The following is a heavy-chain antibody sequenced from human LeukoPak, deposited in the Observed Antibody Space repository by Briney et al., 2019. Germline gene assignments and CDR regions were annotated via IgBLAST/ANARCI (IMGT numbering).Heavy chain of an antibody. CDR1: GFSLSTREVG. D-gene: IGHD2-15*01. V-gene: IGHV2-5*02. Sequence: SGPTLVKPTETLTLTCTLSGFSLSTREVGVGWIRQPPGKALEWLAVIWWDDDRRYSASLKSRLTITKDTSKTQVVLTMTNMDPVDTGTYYCAHRPQRGVPPSFWGQGTLVTVSS. CDR2: IWWDDDR. J-gene: IGHJ4*02. CDR3: AHRPQRGVPPSF.